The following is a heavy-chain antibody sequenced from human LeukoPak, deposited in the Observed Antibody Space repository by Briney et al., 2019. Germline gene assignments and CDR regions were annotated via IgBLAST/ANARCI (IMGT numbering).Heavy chain of an antibody. CDR1: GFTFSSYA. Sequence: GGSLRLSCAASGFTFSSYAMSWVRQAPGKGLEWVSAISGSGGSTYYADSVKGRFSLSRDNSMNTLYLQLNSLRTEDTAMYYCAGDLSGHWTYDYWGQGTLVTVSS. CDR3: AGDLSGHWTYDY. V-gene: IGHV3-23*01. J-gene: IGHJ4*01. CDR2: ISGSGGST. D-gene: IGHD1-1*01.